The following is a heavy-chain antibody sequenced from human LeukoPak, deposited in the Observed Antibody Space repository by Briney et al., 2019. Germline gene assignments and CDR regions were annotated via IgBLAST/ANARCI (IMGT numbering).Heavy chain of an antibody. J-gene: IGHJ5*02. CDR1: GGSFSGNY. CDR3: ARGRYSAHIAARPSWFDP. CDR2: INHSGST. D-gene: IGHD6-6*01. V-gene: IGHV4-34*01. Sequence: SSETLSLTCAVYGGSFSGNYWSWIRQPPGKGLEWIGEINHSGSTNYNPSLKSRVTISVDTSKNQFSLKLSSVTAADTAVYYCARGRYSAHIAARPSWFDPWGQGTLVTVSS.